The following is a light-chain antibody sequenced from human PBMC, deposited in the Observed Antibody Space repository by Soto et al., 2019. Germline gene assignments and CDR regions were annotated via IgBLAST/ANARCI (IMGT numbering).Light chain of an antibody. V-gene: IGKV1-5*03. CDR3: QQYNSYPPYT. CDR2: KAS. J-gene: IGKJ2*01. Sequence: DIQMTQSPSTLSASVGDRVTITCRASQSISSWLAWYQQKPGKAPKLLVYKASSLEIGVPSRFSGSGSGTEFTLTISSLQPDDFATYYCQQYNSYPPYTFGQGTKLEIK. CDR1: QSISSW.